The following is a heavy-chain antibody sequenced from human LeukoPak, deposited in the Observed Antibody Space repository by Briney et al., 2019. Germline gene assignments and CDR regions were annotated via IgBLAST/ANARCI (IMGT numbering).Heavy chain of an antibody. CDR1: GGSFSDYY. J-gene: IGHJ6*03. D-gene: IGHD2-2*03. CDR3: ARVGGVDIRYYYMDV. V-gene: IGHV4-34*01. CDR2: IKHGGGT. Sequence: SETLSLTCDVYGGSFSDYYWTWIRQPPGKGPEWIGEIKHGGGTNYNPSLKSRVTISLDTSKNQFSLKLSSVTAADTAVYYCARVGGVDIRYYYMDVWGKGTTVTVSS.